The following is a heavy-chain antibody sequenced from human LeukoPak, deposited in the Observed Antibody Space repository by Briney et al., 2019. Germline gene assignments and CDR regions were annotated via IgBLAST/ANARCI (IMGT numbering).Heavy chain of an antibody. CDR1: GFTFSNFY. J-gene: IGHJ3*02. CDR2: IHGSGETT. D-gene: IGHD4-17*01. V-gene: IGHV3-23*01. Sequence: GSLRLSCAASGFTFSNFYMNWVRQVPGKGLEWVSGIHGSGETTYYADSVKGRFTISRDNSREMLYLQMNSLRVEDTAVYYCAKDPNGDYVGAFDSWGQGTMVTVSS. CDR3: AKDPNGDYVGAFDS.